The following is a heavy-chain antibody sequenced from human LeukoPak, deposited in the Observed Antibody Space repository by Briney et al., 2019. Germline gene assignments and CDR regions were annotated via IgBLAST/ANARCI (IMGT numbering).Heavy chain of an antibody. D-gene: IGHD6-13*01. J-gene: IGHJ4*02. CDR3: ARGDRSSSWSYFDY. Sequence: PSETLSLTCTVSGGSISSGSYYWSWIRQRAGKGLEWIRRIYTSGSTNYNPSLRSRVTISVDTSKNQFSLKLNSVSAADTAVYSAARGDRSSSWSYFDYWGQGTLVTVSS. CDR1: GGSISSGSYY. CDR2: IYTSGST. V-gene: IGHV4-61*02.